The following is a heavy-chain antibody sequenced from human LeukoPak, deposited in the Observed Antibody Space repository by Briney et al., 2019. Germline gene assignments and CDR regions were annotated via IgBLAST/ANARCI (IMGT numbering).Heavy chain of an antibody. D-gene: IGHD6-19*01. CDR1: GGSISSGSYY. CDR2: IYTSGST. CDR3: AREPDSYSSGWSDY. Sequence: SQTLSLTCTVSGGSISSGSYYWSWIRQPAGKGLEWIGRIYTSGSTNYNPSLKSRVTISVDTSKNQFSLKLSSVTAADTAVYYCAREPDSYSSGWSDYWGQGTLVTVSS. J-gene: IGHJ4*02. V-gene: IGHV4-61*02.